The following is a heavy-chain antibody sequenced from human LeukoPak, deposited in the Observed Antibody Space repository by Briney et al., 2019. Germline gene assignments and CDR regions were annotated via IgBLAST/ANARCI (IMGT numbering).Heavy chain of an antibody. J-gene: IGHJ4*02. D-gene: IGHD6-19*01. Sequence: SETLSLTCTVSGGSISNSNYYWGWIRQPPGKGLEWIGSIYYSGSTYYNPSLKSRVTISADTSKNQFSLKLSSVTAADTAVYYCARERHYRSGFLGEGYWGQGTLVTVSS. V-gene: IGHV4-39*07. CDR1: GGSISNSNYY. CDR3: ARERHYRSGFLGEGY. CDR2: IYYSGST.